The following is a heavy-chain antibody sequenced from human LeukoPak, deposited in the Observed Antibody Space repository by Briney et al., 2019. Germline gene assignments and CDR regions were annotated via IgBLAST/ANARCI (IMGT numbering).Heavy chain of an antibody. J-gene: IGHJ5*02. V-gene: IGHV3-23*01. CDR2: ISGNDDTT. CDR3: ARSDWFDP. Sequence: GGSLRLSCAASGFTFSSYAMSWVRQAPGKGLEWVSAISGNDDTTYYADSVKGRFTISRDNSKNTLYLQMSSLRAEDTAVYYCARSDWFDPWGQGTLVTVSS. CDR1: GFTFSSYA.